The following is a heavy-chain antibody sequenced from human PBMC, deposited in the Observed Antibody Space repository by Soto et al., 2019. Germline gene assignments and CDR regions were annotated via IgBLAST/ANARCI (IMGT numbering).Heavy chain of an antibody. V-gene: IGHV1-3*01. CDR2: INAGNGKT. CDR3: ASSYSNYALIDYYYYGMAV. J-gene: IGHJ6*02. CDR1: GYTFTSYA. D-gene: IGHD4-4*01. Sequence: QVQLVQSGAEVKKPGASVKVSCKASGYTFTSYAMHWVRQAPGQRLEWMRWINAGNGKTKYSQKFQGRVTITRDTSASTAYMELSSLRSEDTAVYYCASSYSNYALIDYYYYGMAVWGQGTTVTVSS.